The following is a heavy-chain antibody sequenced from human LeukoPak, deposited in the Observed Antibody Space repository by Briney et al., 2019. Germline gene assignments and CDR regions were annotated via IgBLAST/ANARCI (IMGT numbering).Heavy chain of an antibody. CDR1: GYTFTSYD. Sequence: ASVKVSCKASGYTFTSYDINWVRQATGQGLEWMGWMNPNSGTTGYAQKFQGRVTMTTNTSISTAYMELSSLRSEDTAVYYCARRPYSSSWYFNYYYYYMDVWGKGTTVTVSS. D-gene: IGHD6-13*01. V-gene: IGHV1-8*01. CDR2: MNPNSGTT. J-gene: IGHJ6*03. CDR3: ARRPYSSSWYFNYYYYYMDV.